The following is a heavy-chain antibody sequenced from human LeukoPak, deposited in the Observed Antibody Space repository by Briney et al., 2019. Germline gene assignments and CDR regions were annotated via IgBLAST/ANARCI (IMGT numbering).Heavy chain of an antibody. J-gene: IGHJ4*02. V-gene: IGHV1-46*03. Sequence: ASVKVSCKASGYTFTSYYMHWVRQAPGQGLEWMGIINPSGGSTSYAQRFQGRVTMTRDTSTSTVYMELSSLRSEDTAVYDCAGGAAAVTFDYWGQGTLVTVSS. CDR3: AGGAAAVTFDY. CDR1: GYTFTSYY. CDR2: INPSGGST. D-gene: IGHD6-13*01.